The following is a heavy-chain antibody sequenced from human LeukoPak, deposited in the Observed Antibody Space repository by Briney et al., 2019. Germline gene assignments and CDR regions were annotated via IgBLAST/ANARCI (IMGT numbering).Heavy chain of an antibody. D-gene: IGHD5-24*01. Sequence: SVKVSCRASGGTFSSYTISWVRQAPGPGLEWMGRVIPILGIANYAQKFQGRVTITADKSTSTAYMELSSLRSEDTAVYYCARSRDGYNNFDYWGQGTLVTVSS. CDR1: GGTFSSYT. CDR2: VIPILGIA. CDR3: ARSRDGYNNFDY. J-gene: IGHJ4*02. V-gene: IGHV1-69*02.